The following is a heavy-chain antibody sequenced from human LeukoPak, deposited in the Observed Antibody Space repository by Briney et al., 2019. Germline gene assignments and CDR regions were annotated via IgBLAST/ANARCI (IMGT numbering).Heavy chain of an antibody. CDR1: GYSISSGYY. CDR2: IYHSGST. D-gene: IGHD3-10*01. J-gene: IGHJ4*02. V-gene: IGHV4-38-2*02. CDR3: ARRPPSYYGSGSYYKGGFDY. Sequence: SETLSLTCTVSGYSISSGYYWGWIRQSPGKGLEWIGSIYHSGSTYYNPSLQSRITISVDTSKNQFSLKLSSVTAADTAVYYCARRPPSYYGSGSYYKGGFDYWGQGTLVTVSS.